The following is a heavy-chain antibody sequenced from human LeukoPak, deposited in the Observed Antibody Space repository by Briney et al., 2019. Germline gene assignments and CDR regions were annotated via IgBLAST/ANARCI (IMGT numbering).Heavy chain of an antibody. V-gene: IGHV3-11*01. CDR1: GFTFSDYY. Sequence: PGGSLRLSCAASGFTFSDYYMSWIRQAPGKGLEWVSYISSSGSTIYYADSVKGRFTISRDNAKNSLYLQMNSLRAEDTAVYYCARELEMATITSDWYFDLWGRGTLVTVSS. CDR3: ARELEMATITSDWYFDL. J-gene: IGHJ2*01. CDR2: ISSSGSTI. D-gene: IGHD5-24*01.